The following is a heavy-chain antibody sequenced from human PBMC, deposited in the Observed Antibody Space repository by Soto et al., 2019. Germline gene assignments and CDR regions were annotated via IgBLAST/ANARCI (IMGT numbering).Heavy chain of an antibody. Sequence: SVKVSCKASGGTFSSYAISWVRQAPGQGLEWMGGIIPIFGTANYAQKFQGRVTITADESTSTAYMELSSLRSEDTAVYYCARLGWFGRGHYYYYGMDVWGQGTTVTVSS. CDR3: ARLGWFGRGHYYYYGMDV. CDR1: GGTFSSYA. J-gene: IGHJ6*02. V-gene: IGHV1-69*13. D-gene: IGHD3-10*01. CDR2: IIPIFGTA.